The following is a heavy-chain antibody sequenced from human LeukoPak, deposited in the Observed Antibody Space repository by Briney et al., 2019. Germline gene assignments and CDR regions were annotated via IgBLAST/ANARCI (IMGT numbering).Heavy chain of an antibody. CDR3: ARLPLGYCSGGSCYRLDY. J-gene: IGHJ4*02. CDR1: GYTFTSYD. Sequence: GASVNVSCKASGYTFTSYDISWVRQAPGQGLEWMGWISAYNGNTNYAQKLQGRVTMTTDTSTSTAYMELRSLRSDDTAVYYCARLPLGYCSGGSCYRLDYWGQGTLVTVSS. V-gene: IGHV1-18*01. D-gene: IGHD2-15*01. CDR2: ISAYNGNT.